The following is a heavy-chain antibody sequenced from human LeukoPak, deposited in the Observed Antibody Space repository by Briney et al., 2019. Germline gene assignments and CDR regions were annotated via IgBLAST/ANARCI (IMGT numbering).Heavy chain of an antibody. CDR1: GGSISSGSYY. CDR2: IYTSGST. CDR3: ARISRDGYNYFDY. D-gene: IGHD5-24*01. J-gene: IGHJ4*02. Sequence: SETLSLTCTVSGGSISSGSYYWSWIRQPARKGLEWIGRIYTSGSTNYNPSLKSRVTISVDTSKNQFSLKLSSVTAADTAVYYCARISRDGYNYFDYWGQGTLVTVSS. V-gene: IGHV4-61*02.